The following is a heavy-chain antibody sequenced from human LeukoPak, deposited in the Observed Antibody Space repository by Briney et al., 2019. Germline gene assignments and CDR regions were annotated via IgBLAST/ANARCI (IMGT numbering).Heavy chain of an antibody. Sequence: SETLSLTCTASGGSISSYYWSWIRQPPGKGLEWIGYISYTGSTNYNPSLQSRVTMSVDMSKNQLSLKLSSVTAADTAVYYCARSPLSDDAFDIWGQGTMVTVSS. D-gene: IGHD2/OR15-2a*01. J-gene: IGHJ3*02. CDR3: ARSPLSDDAFDI. CDR2: ISYTGST. CDR1: GGSISSYY. V-gene: IGHV4-59*01.